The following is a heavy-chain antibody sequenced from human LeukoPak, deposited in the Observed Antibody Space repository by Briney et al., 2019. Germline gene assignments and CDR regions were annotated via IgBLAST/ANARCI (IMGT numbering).Heavy chain of an antibody. V-gene: IGHV4-34*01. CDR1: GGSFSGYY. J-gene: IGHJ4*02. D-gene: IGHD6-13*01. CDR3: AGRIAAAGTNFDY. CDR2: INHSGST. Sequence: SETLSLTCAVYGGSFSGYYWSWIRQPPGKGLEWIGEINHSGSTNYNPSLKSRVTISVDTSKNQFSLKLSSVTAADTAVYYCAGRIAAAGTNFDYWGQGTLDTVSS.